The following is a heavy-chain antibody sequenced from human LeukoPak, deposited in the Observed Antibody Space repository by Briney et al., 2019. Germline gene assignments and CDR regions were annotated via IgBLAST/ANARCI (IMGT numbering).Heavy chain of an antibody. J-gene: IGHJ4*02. CDR1: GYSFTNYW. CDR2: IYPGDSDT. D-gene: IGHD6-13*01. CDR3: ARRGDSSSWGIYY. V-gene: IGHV5-51*01. Sequence: GESLKISCKGSGYSFTNYWIGWVRQMPGKGLEWMGIIYPGDSDTRYSPSFEGQVTISADKSISTAYLQWSSLKASDTAIYFCARRGDSSSWGIYYWGQGTLLTVSS.